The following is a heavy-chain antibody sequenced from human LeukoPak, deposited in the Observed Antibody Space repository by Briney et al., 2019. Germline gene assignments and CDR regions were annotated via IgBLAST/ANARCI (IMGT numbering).Heavy chain of an antibody. J-gene: IGHJ4*02. CDR3: ARGGGWLQLGTYYFDY. D-gene: IGHD5-24*01. CDR1: GGSISDYY. V-gene: IGHV4-59*01. CDR2: IYYSGRT. Sequence: SETLSLTCTVSGGSISDYYWNWMRQPPGKGLEWIGYIYYSGRTNYNPSLKSRVSISVDTSKNQFSLKLSSVTAADTAVYYCARGGGWLQLGTYYFDYWGQGTLVTVSS.